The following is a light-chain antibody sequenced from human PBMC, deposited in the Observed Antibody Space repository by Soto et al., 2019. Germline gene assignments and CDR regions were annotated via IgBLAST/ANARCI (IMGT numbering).Light chain of an antibody. Sequence: DIQLTQSPSSLSASVGDRVTITCQASQDISNDLNWYQQKPGKAPNLLIYDVSNLETGVPSRFSGGGSGTFFSFTINSLQPEDIATYYCQKHDGVPLFGPGTKVEVK. CDR2: DVS. CDR1: QDISND. CDR3: QKHDGVPL. V-gene: IGKV1-33*01. J-gene: IGKJ3*01.